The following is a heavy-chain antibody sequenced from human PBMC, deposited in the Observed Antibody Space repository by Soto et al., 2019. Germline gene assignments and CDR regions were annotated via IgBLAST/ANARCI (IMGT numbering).Heavy chain of an antibody. Sequence: QVQLQESGPGLVKPSETLSLTCTVSGGSISSYYWSWIRQPPGKGLEWIGYIYYSGSTNYNPSLKSRVTISVDTSKNQFSLKLSSVTAADTAVYYCARPTYSSGWYGQDWYFDLWGRGTLVTVSS. CDR1: GGSISSYY. CDR3: ARPTYSSGWYGQDWYFDL. V-gene: IGHV4-59*08. D-gene: IGHD6-19*01. J-gene: IGHJ2*01. CDR2: IYYSGST.